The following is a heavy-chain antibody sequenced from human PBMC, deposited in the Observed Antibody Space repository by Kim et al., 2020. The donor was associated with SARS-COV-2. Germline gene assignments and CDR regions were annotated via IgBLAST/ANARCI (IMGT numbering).Heavy chain of an antibody. Sequence: SETLSLTCAVYGGSFSGYYWSWIRQPPGKGLEWIGEINHSGSTNYNPSLKSRVTISVDTSKNQFSLKLSSVTAADTAVYYCARGYCSGGSCYGYYMDVWGKGTTVTVSS. V-gene: IGHV4-34*01. CDR2: INHSGST. CDR1: GGSFSGYY. D-gene: IGHD2-15*01. CDR3: ARGYCSGGSCYGYYMDV. J-gene: IGHJ6*03.